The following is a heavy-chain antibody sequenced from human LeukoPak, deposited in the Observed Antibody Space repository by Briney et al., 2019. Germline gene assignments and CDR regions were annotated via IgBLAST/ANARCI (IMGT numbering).Heavy chain of an antibody. D-gene: IGHD3-22*01. Sequence: ASVKVSCKASGYTFTSYYMHWVRQAPGQGLKWMGIINPSGGSTSYAQKFQGRVTMTRDTSTSTVCMELSSLRSEDTAVYYCARAYYYDSSGRGTPFDPWGQGTLVTVSS. J-gene: IGHJ5*02. CDR1: GYTFTSYY. CDR2: INPSGGST. CDR3: ARAYYYDSSGRGTPFDP. V-gene: IGHV1-46*01.